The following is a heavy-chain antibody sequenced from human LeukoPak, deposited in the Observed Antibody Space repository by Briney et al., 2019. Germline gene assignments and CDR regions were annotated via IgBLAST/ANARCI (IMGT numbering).Heavy chain of an antibody. D-gene: IGHD4-17*01. CDR1: GFTLSSFG. Sequence: PGGSLRLSCTASGFTLSSFGMHWVRQAPGKGLEWVAVISYDGSNKYSADSVKGRFTISRDNSKNTLYLQMNSLRAEDTAVYYCATDHGFHYGAYFDYWGQGTLVTVSS. CDR3: ATDHGFHYGAYFDY. J-gene: IGHJ4*02. CDR2: ISYDGSNK. V-gene: IGHV3-30*03.